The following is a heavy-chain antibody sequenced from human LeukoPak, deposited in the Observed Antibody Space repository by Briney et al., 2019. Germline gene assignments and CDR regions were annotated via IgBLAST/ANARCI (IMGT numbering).Heavy chain of an antibody. CDR2: IKQDGSEK. Sequence: GGSLRLSCAASGFTFSSYWMSWVRQAPGKGQEWVANIKQDGSEKYYVDSVKDRFTISRDNAKNSLYLQMNSLRAEDTAVYYCARGSRFGVVGRDAFDIWGQGTVVTVSS. V-gene: IGHV3-7*01. CDR3: ARGSRFGVVGRDAFDI. CDR1: GFTFSSYW. D-gene: IGHD3-3*01. J-gene: IGHJ3*02.